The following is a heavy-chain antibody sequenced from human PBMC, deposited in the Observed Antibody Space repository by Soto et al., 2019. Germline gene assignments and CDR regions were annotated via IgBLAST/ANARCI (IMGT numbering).Heavy chain of an antibody. CDR3: AREYTAWPLAYGLDV. D-gene: IGHD2-2*02. J-gene: IGHJ6*02. V-gene: IGHV3-21*01. CDR1: GFTFSSYA. Sequence: GGSLRLSCAASGFTFSSYAMSWVRQAPGKGLEWVSSISSRSDIYYADSVKGRFTISRDNAENSVSLQMNSLRAEDTAVYYCAREYTAWPLAYGLDVWGQGTTVTVSS. CDR2: ISSRSDI.